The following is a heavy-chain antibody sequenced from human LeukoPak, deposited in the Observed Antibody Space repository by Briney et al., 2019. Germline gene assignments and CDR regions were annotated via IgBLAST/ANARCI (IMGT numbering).Heavy chain of an antibody. Sequence: ASVKVSCKVSGYTLTELSMHWMRHAPGKGHGRMRGLDPEYGETIYAQKFQGRATMTEDTSTDPAYMELSSLRSEDTAVYYCATRVVPAAIGVYYYYYMDVWGKGTTVTVSS. V-gene: IGHV1-24*01. CDR2: LDPEYGET. CDR3: ATRVVPAAIGVYYYYYMDV. J-gene: IGHJ6*03. D-gene: IGHD2-2*02. CDR1: GYTLTELS.